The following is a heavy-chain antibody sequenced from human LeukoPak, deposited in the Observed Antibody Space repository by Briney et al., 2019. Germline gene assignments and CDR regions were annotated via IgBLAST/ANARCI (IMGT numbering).Heavy chain of an antibody. V-gene: IGHV4-39*01. Sequence: SETQSLTCTVSGGSISSSSYYWGWIRQPPGRGLEWIGSIYYSGSTYYNTSLKSRVTISVDTSKNQFSLKLSSVTAADTAVYYCARRAVGIVVQGPWGQGTLVTVSS. CDR3: ARRAVGIVVQGP. J-gene: IGHJ4*02. CDR1: GGSISSSSYY. CDR2: IYYSGST. D-gene: IGHD2-15*01.